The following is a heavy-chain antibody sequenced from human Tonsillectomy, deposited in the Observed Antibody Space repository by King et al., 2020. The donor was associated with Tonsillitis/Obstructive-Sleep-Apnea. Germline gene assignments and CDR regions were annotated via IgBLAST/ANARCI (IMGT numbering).Heavy chain of an antibody. CDR3: AKSRGHGEWKLLEDFDD. J-gene: IGHJ4*02. Sequence: VQLVESGGGLVQPGRSRSLSGAASGFTFDDYAMHWVRQAPGKGLEWVSGISWNSGTIGYADCVKGRLTISRDNAKNSLYLQKNSLRAEDTAWYYCAKSRGHGEWKLLEDFDDWGQGTLVTVSS. CDR1: GFTFDDYA. CDR2: ISWNSGTI. D-gene: IGHD3-10*01. V-gene: IGHV3-9*01.